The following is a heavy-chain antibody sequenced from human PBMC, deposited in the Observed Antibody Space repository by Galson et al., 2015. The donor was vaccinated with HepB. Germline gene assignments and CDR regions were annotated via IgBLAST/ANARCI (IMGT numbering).Heavy chain of an antibody. CDR3: ARRMTTANNFDY. J-gene: IGHJ4*02. D-gene: IGHD4-17*01. V-gene: IGHV4-39*01. CDR1: GGSIRSSRYY. CDR2: IYYSGSS. Sequence: LSLTCTVSGGSIRSSRYYWGWIRQPPGKGLEWIGTIYYSGSSYYNPSLKSRLTISVDSSKNQFSLNLSSVTAADTAVYYCARRMTTANNFDYWGQGTLVTVSS.